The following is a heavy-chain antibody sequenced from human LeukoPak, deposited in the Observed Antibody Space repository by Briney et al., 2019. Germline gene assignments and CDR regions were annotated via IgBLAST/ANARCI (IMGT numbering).Heavy chain of an antibody. J-gene: IGHJ6*02. V-gene: IGHV1-2*02. CDR3: ARDSGCDWYGMDV. CDR2: IHPNSGGT. Sequence: GASVKVSCKASGYTFTVYYMHWVRQAPGQGLEWMGWIHPNSGGTNYAQKFQGRVTMTRDTSISTAYMELSRLRSDDTAVYYCARDSGCDWYGMDVWGQGTTVTVSS. CDR1: GYTFTVYY. D-gene: IGHD5-12*01.